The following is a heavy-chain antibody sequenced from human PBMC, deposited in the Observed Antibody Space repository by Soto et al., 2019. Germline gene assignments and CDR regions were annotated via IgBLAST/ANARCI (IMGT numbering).Heavy chain of an antibody. J-gene: IGHJ4*02. D-gene: IGHD6-19*01. V-gene: IGHV3-30*18. Sequence: QVQLVESGGGVVQPGSSLRLSCAAYGFTFSTYGMTWVRQAPGKGLEWVAVISYDESNKYYADSVKGRFTISRDNSKNTLYLQLNSLRTEDTAVYYCAKDRGADGGFDFWGQGTLVTVSS. CDR3: AKDRGADGGFDF. CDR2: ISYDESNK. CDR1: GFTFSTYG.